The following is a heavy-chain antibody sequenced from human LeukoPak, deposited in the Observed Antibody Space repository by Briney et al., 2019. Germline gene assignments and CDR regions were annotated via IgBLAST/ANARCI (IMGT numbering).Heavy chain of an antibody. D-gene: IGHD3-22*01. Sequence: PGGSLRLSCAASGFTLSNAWMSWVRQAPGKGLEWVGRIKSKTDGGTIDYAAPVKGRFIISRDDSKNTLYLQMNSLKTEDSAVYYCTTLGTYYYDNSGYSRDWGQGTLVTVSS. J-gene: IGHJ4*02. V-gene: IGHV3-15*01. CDR1: GFTLSNAW. CDR2: IKSKTDGGTI. CDR3: TTLGTYYYDNSGYSRD.